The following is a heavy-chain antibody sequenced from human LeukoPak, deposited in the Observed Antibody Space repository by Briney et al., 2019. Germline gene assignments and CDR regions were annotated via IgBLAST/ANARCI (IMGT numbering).Heavy chain of an antibody. J-gene: IGHJ4*02. CDR2: ISWNSGSI. V-gene: IGHV3-9*01. Sequence: PGGSLRLSCAASGFTFDDYAMHWVRQAPGKGLEWVSGISWNSGSIGYADSVKGRFTISRDNAKNSLYLQMNSLRAEDTALYYCARDDYDFWSGYYAYWGQGTLVTVSS. D-gene: IGHD3-3*01. CDR1: GFTFDDYA. CDR3: ARDDYDFWSGYYAY.